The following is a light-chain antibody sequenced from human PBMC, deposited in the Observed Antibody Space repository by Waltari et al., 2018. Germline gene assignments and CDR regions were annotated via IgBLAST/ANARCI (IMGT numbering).Light chain of an antibody. V-gene: IGKV3D-15*01. Sequence: EIVMTQSPPTLSVSPGERATLSCRASQSVTSDLAWYQQKPGQAPRLLIYGASTRATGIPARFSGSGSETDFTLTISSLEPEDFAVYYCQQYSNWPPITFGQGTRLEIK. CDR3: QQYSNWPPIT. J-gene: IGKJ5*01. CDR2: GAS. CDR1: QSVTSD.